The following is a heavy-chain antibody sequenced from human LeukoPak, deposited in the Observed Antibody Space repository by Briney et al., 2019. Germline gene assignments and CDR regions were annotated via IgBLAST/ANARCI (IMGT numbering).Heavy chain of an antibody. CDR2: INPNSGGT. CDR1: GYTFIGYY. D-gene: IGHD2-2*02. J-gene: IGHJ4*02. CDR3: ARDHYCSSTSCYTIFDY. V-gene: IGHV1-2*02. Sequence: SVTVSCQASGYTFIGYYMHWVRQAPGQGLEWMGWINPNSGGTNYAQKFQGRVTMTRDTSISTAYMELSRLRSDDAAVYYCARDHYCSSTSCYTIFDYRGQGTLVTVSS.